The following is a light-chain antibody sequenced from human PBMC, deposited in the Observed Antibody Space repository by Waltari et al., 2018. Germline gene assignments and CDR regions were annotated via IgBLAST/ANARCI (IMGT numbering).Light chain of an antibody. CDR3: QQRYKWPHS. V-gene: IGKV3-11*01. CDR2: DAF. Sequence: EIVLTQSPATLSLSAGERATFSCRASQIVGTNLAWYQKRPGQAPRLLIYDAFDRAAGVPARFSGSSSGVEFTLTISSLEPEDSGVYFCQQRYKWPHSFGGGTKVEI. CDR1: QIVGTN. J-gene: IGKJ4*01.